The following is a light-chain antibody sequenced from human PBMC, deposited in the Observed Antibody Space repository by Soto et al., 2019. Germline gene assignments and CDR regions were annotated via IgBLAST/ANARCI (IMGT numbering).Light chain of an antibody. CDR3: QQYGSSPVT. V-gene: IGKV3-20*01. CDR2: GAS. Sequence: EVVLTQSPGTLSLSPGERATLSCRASQSVSRSLLAWYQQKPGQAPRLLIFGASSRATGIPDRFSASGSGTDFTLTISRLEPQDFAVYDCQQYGSSPVTCGQGTKGEIK. CDR1: QSVSRSL. J-gene: IGKJ1*01.